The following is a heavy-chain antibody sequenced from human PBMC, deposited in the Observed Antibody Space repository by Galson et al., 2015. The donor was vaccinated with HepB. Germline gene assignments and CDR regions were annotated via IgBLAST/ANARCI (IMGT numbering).Heavy chain of an antibody. V-gene: IGHV4-59*01. J-gene: IGHJ4*02. CDR3: AREPYAQAFDY. Sequence: SETLSLTCTVSGGSISSYYWSWIRQPPGKGLEWIGYIYYSGSTNYNPSLKSRVTISVDTSKNQFSLKLSSVTAADTAVYYCAREPYAQAFDYWGQGTLVTVSS. D-gene: IGHD3-16*01. CDR1: GGSISSYY. CDR2: IYYSGST.